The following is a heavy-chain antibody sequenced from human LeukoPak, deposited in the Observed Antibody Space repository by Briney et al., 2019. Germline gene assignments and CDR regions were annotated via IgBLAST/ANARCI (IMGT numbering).Heavy chain of an antibody. CDR1: GYSFTSYW. Sequence: GESLKISCQGSGYSFTSYWIGWVRQMPGKGLEWMGFTYPGDSDTRYSPSFQGQVTISADKSISTAYLQWSSLKASDTAMYYCARPGVGATNAFDIWGQGTMVTVSS. CDR2: TYPGDSDT. J-gene: IGHJ3*02. CDR3: ARPGVGATNAFDI. V-gene: IGHV5-51*01. D-gene: IGHD1-26*01.